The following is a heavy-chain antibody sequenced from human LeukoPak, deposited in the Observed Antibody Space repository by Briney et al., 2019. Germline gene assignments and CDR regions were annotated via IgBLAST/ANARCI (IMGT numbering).Heavy chain of an antibody. D-gene: IGHD3-22*01. CDR2: IYISGNT. CDR3: ARSNLGSYDQGGYYHY. V-gene: IGHV4-4*07. J-gene: IGHJ4*02. Sequence: SETLSLTCTVSGGSLSGYYWNWIRQPAGKGLEWIGRIYISGNTWYKPSLQSRVTMSVDTSKNQFSLKMSSLTAADTAVYYCARSNLGSYDQGGYYHYWGQGTRVTVSS. CDR1: GGSLSGYY.